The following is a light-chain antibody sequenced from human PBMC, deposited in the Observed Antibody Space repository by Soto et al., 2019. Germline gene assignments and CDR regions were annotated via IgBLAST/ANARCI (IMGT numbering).Light chain of an antibody. CDR3: QQYNNWPPKT. CDR2: GAS. J-gene: IGKJ1*01. CDR1: QSVSSN. Sequence: MLMTQSRATLSVSPGERATLSCRASQSVSSNLAWYQQKPGQAPRLLIYGASTRATGIPARFSGSGSGTEFTLTISSLQSEDFAVYYCQQYNNWPPKTFGQGTRWIS. V-gene: IGKV3-15*01.